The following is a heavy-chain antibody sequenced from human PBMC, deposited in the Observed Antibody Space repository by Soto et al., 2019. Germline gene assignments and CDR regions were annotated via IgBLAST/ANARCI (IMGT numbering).Heavy chain of an antibody. CDR1: GGSFSGYY. D-gene: IGHD2-21*01. CDR2: INHSGST. CDR3: ARGRGLKVKGRTWFDH. V-gene: IGHV4-34*01. Sequence: SETLSLTCAVYGGSFSGYYWSWIRQPPGKGLEWIGEINHSGSTNYNPSLKSRVTISVDTSKNQFSLKLSSVTAADTAVYYCARGRGLKVKGRTWFDHWGQGTQVTVSS. J-gene: IGHJ5*02.